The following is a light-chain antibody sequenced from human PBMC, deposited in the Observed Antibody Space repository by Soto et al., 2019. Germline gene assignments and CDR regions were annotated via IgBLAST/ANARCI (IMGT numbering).Light chain of an antibody. J-gene: IGKJ3*01. CDR3: QQYGRSPGLFT. V-gene: IGKV3-20*01. CDR2: GVS. Sequence: EIVLTQSPGTLSLSPGERATLSCRASQSVSSGHLAWYQQKPGQAPRLLIYGVSSRATGIPDRFSGSGSGTDFALTISRLEPEDFAVYYCQQYGRSPGLFTFGPGTKVDIK. CDR1: QSVSSGH.